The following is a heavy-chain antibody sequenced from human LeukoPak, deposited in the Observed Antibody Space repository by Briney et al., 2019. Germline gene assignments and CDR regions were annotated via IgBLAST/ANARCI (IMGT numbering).Heavy chain of an antibody. CDR2: ISSSGGST. D-gene: IGHD2-21*02. CDR1: GFTFSSYA. J-gene: IGHJ4*02. CDR3: VGCGGDCY. Sequence: GGSLRLSCAAPGFTFSSYAMSWVRQAPGKGLEWVSAISSSGGSTYYADSVKGRFTISRDNSKNTLYLQMNSLRAEDTAVYYCVGCGGDCYWSQGTLVTVSS. V-gene: IGHV3-23*01.